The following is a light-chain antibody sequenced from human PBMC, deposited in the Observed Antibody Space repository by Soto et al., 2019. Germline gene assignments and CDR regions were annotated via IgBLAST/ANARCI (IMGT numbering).Light chain of an antibody. J-gene: IGLJ2*01. CDR1: SSNIGAGYD. Sequence: QSVLTQPPSVSGAPGQRVTISCTGSSSNIGAGYDVHWYQHLPGAAPKLLIYGNNNRPSGVPDRFSGSKSGTSATLGITGLQTGDEADYYCGTWDSSLSAGVFGGGTKLTVL. CDR2: GNN. V-gene: IGLV1-40*01. CDR3: GTWDSSLSAGV.